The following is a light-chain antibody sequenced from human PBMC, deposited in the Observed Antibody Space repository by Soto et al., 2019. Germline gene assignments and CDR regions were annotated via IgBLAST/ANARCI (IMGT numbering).Light chain of an antibody. J-gene: IGKJ1*01. V-gene: IGKV3-20*01. CDR1: QSVSSSY. CDR3: QQYGSSPWT. CDR2: GAS. Sequence: EIVLTQSPGTLSLSPGERATLSCRASQSVSSSYLAWYQQKPGQAPRLLIYGASSRATGIPDRFSGSGSGTDFTLTISRLEPEAFAVYYCQQYGSSPWTFGQGTMVDI.